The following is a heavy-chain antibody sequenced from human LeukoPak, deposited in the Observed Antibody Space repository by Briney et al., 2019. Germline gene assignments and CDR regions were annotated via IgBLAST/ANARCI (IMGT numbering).Heavy chain of an antibody. V-gene: IGHV1-2*02. D-gene: IGHD5-24*01. CDR2: INPNSGGT. CDR1: GYTFTGYY. CDR3: ARGVAIRDAYNWDQMDY. Sequence: ASVKVSCKASGYTFTGYYMHWVRQAPGQGLEWMGWINPNSGGTSYAQKFLGRVTMTRDTSTSTVYMELSSLRSEDTAVYYCARGVAIRDAYNWDQMDYWGQGTLVTVSS. J-gene: IGHJ4*02.